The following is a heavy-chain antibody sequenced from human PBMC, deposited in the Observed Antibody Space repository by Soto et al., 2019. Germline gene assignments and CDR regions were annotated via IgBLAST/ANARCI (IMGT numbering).Heavy chain of an antibody. CDR3: AKGSIRLPVPFDY. V-gene: IGHV3-23*01. D-gene: IGHD6-6*01. CDR2: ISGSGGST. CDR1: GFTFSSYA. Sequence: EVPLLESGGGLVQPGGSLRLSCAASGFTFSSYAMSWVRQAPGKGLEWVSAISGSGGSTYYADSVKGRFTISRNNSKNTLYLQMNSLRAEDTAVYYCAKGSIRLPVPFDYWGQGTLVTVSS. J-gene: IGHJ4*02.